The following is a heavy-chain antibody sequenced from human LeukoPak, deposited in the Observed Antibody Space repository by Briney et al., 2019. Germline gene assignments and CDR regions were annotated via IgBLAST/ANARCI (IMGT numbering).Heavy chain of an antibody. Sequence: GGSLRLSCAASGFTFSTYSMNWVRQAPGKGLEWVSYISSSSSTIYYADSVKGRFTISRDNAKNSLYLQMNSLRVEDTAVYYCAREGITVSHDLDYWGQGTLVTVSS. CDR1: GFTFSTYS. CDR2: ISSSSSTI. D-gene: IGHD3-16*01. CDR3: AREGITVSHDLDY. V-gene: IGHV3-48*01. J-gene: IGHJ4*02.